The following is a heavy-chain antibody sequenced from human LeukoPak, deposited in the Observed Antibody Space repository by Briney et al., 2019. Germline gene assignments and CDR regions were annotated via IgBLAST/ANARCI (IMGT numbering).Heavy chain of an antibody. V-gene: IGHV3-48*04. J-gene: IGHJ6*02. CDR2: ISASSSTM. CDR1: GFTFSSYS. Sequence: GGSLRLSCAASGFTFSSYSMNWVRQAPGMGLEWVSYISASSSTMYYADSVKGRFTISRDNAKNTLFLQMNSLRAEDTAVYYCARGNYYAMDVWGQGTTVTVSS. CDR3: ARGNYYAMDV.